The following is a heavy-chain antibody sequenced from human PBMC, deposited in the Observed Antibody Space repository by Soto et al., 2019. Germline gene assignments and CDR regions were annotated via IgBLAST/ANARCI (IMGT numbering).Heavy chain of an antibody. D-gene: IGHD3-16*01. J-gene: IGHJ4*02. CDR2: IWYDGGNK. CDR1: GFTFDTYV. V-gene: IGHV3-33*01. Sequence: LRLSCAASGFTFDTYVMHWVRQAPGRGLEWGALIWYDGGNKYYADSVKGRFTISRDNSKNTLYLQMNSLRAEDTAVYYCARGARDFDYWGQGTLVTVSS. CDR3: ARGARDFDY.